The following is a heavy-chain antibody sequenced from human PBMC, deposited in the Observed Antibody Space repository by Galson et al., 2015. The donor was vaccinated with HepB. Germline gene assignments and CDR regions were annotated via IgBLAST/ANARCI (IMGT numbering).Heavy chain of an antibody. Sequence: SLRLSCAASGFIFSNYGMHWVRQAPGKGLEWVAGISYDGSNKYHADSVKGRFTISRDNSKNTLYLQMNSLRAEDTAVYYCTKDPRASSSRHYFDYWGQGTLVTVSS. D-gene: IGHD6-13*01. CDR3: TKDPRASSSRHYFDY. CDR1: GFIFSNYG. J-gene: IGHJ4*02. CDR2: ISYDGSNK. V-gene: IGHV3-30*18.